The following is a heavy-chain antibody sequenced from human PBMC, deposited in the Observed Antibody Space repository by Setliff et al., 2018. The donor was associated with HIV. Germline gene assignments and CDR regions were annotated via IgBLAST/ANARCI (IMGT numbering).Heavy chain of an antibody. V-gene: IGHV4-59*01. J-gene: IGHJ6*02. CDR3: ARDFRYDTSGSLTGYGLDA. CDR1: GVSITSYY. CDR2: TYYGGSTDYS. D-gene: IGHD3-22*01. Sequence: PSETLSLTCTVSGVSITSYYWSWVRQVPGKGLEWIGNTYYGGSTDYSKYNPSVKSRATISVDIYRKQLSLNLRSVTAADTAGYYCARDFRYDTSGSLTGYGLDAWGQGTTVT.